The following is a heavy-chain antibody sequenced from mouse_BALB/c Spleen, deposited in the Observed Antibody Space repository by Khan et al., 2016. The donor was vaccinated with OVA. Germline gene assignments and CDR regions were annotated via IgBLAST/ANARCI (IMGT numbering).Heavy chain of an antibody. CDR1: GDSITSGY. D-gene: IGHD2-4*01. Sequence: EVQLVESGPSLVKPSQTLSLTCSVTGDSITSGYWNWIRKFPGNKLEYMGYISYSGSTYYNPSLKSRISITRDTSKNQYYLQLNSVTTEDTATYYCARCGDDYRYFDYWGQGTTLTVSS. CDR3: ARCGDDYRYFDY. CDR2: ISYSGST. J-gene: IGHJ2*01. V-gene: IGHV3-8*02.